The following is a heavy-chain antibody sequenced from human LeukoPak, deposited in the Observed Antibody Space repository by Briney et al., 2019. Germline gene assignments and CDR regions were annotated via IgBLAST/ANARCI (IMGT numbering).Heavy chain of an antibody. CDR2: IIPILGIA. CDR1: GGTFSSYA. Sequence: SVKVSCKASGGTFSSYAISWVRQAPGQGLEWMGRIIPILGIANYAQKFQGRVTITADKSTSTAYMELSSLRSEDTAVYYCASPLYYDILTGYPAASDIWGQGTMVTVSS. CDR3: ASPLYYDILTGYPAASDI. D-gene: IGHD3-9*01. J-gene: IGHJ3*02. V-gene: IGHV1-69*04.